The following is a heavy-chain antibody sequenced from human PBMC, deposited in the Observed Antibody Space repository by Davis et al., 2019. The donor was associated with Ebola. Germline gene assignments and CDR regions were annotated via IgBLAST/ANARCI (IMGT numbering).Heavy chain of an antibody. CDR3: AKDRAYGGPTGDY. CDR1: GFTFSDYY. Sequence: GGSLRLSCAASGFTFSDYYMSWIRRAPGKGLEWVSTISGSGGSTFYADSVKGRFTISRDNSKNTLYLQMNSLRAEDTAVYYCAKDRAYGGPTGDYWGQGTLVTVSS. CDR2: ISGSGGST. V-gene: IGHV3-23*01. D-gene: IGHD4-17*01. J-gene: IGHJ4*02.